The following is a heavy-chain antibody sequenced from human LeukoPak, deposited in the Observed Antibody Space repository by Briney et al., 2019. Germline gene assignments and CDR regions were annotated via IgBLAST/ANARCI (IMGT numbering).Heavy chain of an antibody. J-gene: IGHJ4*02. CDR2: ISSSSSYI. Sequence: GGSLRLSCAASGFTFSSYSMNWVRQAPGKGLEWVSSISSSSSYIYYADSVKGRFTISRDNAKNPLYLQMNSLRAEDTAVYYCARATLTGLRLGELSLFDYWGQGTLVTVSS. CDR1: GFTFSSYS. V-gene: IGHV3-21*01. CDR3: ARATLTGLRLGELSLFDY. D-gene: IGHD3-16*02.